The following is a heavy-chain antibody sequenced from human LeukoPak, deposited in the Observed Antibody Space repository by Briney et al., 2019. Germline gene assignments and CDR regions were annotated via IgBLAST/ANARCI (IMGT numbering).Heavy chain of an antibody. Sequence: SETLSLTCTVSGSISSYYWSWIRQPPGKGLEWIGYIYYSGSTNYNPSLKSRVTISVDTSKNQFSLKLSSVTAADTAVYYCARVSEMATISASWGFDYWGQGTLVTVSS. V-gene: IGHV4-59*01. CDR2: IYYSGST. CDR1: GSISSYY. D-gene: IGHD5-24*01. J-gene: IGHJ4*02. CDR3: ARVSEMATISASWGFDY.